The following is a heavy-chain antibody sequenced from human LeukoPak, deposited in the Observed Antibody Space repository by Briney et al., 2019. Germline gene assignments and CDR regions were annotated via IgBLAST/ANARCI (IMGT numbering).Heavy chain of an antibody. J-gene: IGHJ4*02. CDR3: ARGRADTAMVQTLDY. CDR1: GYTFTGYY. CDR2: INPNSGGT. V-gene: IGHV1-2*02. D-gene: IGHD5-18*01. Sequence: ASVKVSCKASGYTFTGYYMHWVRQAPGQGLEWMGWINPNSGGTNYAQKFQGRVTMTRDTSISTAYMELSRLRSDDTAVYYCARGRADTAMVQTLDYWGQGTLVTVSS.